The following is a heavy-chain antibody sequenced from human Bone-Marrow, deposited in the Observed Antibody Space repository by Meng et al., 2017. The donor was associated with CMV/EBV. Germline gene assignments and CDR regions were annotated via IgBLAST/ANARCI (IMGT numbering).Heavy chain of an antibody. CDR1: GLTFSDYA. Sequence: LRRSCADSGLTFSDYAMSWVRQAPGMGLEWVSGISASGGSTYYADSVKGRFTISRDNSKNTVYLQMNSLRVEDTAVYYCAKTKDPPYWGQGTLVTVSS. J-gene: IGHJ4*02. CDR2: ISASGGST. CDR3: AKTKDPPY. V-gene: IGHV3-23*01.